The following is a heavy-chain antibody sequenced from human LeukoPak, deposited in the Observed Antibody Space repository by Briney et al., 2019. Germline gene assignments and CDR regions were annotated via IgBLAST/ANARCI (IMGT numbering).Heavy chain of an antibody. Sequence: KPSETLSLTCAVYGGSFSGYYWSWIRQPPGKGLEWIGEINHSGSTNYNPSLKSRVTISVDTSKNQFSLKLSSVTAADTAVYYCASDSSGWFDYWGQGTLVTVSS. CDR2: INHSGST. V-gene: IGHV4-34*01. D-gene: IGHD6-19*01. J-gene: IGHJ4*02. CDR3: ASDSSGWFDY. CDR1: GGSFSGYY.